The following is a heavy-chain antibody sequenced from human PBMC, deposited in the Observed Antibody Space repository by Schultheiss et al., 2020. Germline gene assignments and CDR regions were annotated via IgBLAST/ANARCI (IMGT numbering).Heavy chain of an antibody. CDR1: GFTFSSYS. CDR2: ITGSGGAT. J-gene: IGHJ3*02. V-gene: IGHV3-23*01. D-gene: IGHD2/OR15-2a*01. CDR3: ARDFVYADAFDI. Sequence: GGSLRLSCAASGFTFSSYSMNWVRQAPGKGLECVSTITGSGGATYYADSVKGRFTISRDNSKNTLYLQMNSLRAEDTAVYYCARDFVYADAFDIWGQGTMVTVSS.